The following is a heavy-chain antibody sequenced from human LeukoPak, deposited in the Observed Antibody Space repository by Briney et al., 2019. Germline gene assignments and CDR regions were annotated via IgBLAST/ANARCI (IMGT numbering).Heavy chain of an antibody. J-gene: IGHJ4*01. CDR3: AKDKFDGSGSYYFDY. Sequence: PGGSLRLSCAASGFTFDDYAMHWVRQAPGKGLEWVSLTSWDGGRTYYADSVKGRFTISRDNSKNYLYLQMNSLRAEDTALYYCAKDKFDGSGSYYFDYWGQGTLVTVSS. V-gene: IGHV3-43D*03. CDR2: TSWDGGRT. D-gene: IGHD3-10*01. CDR1: GFTFDDYA.